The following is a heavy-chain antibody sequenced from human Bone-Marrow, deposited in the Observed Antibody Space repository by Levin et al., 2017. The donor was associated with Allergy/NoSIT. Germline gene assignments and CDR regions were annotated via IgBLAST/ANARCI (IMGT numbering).Heavy chain of an antibody. J-gene: IGHJ3*02. CDR2: IYSGGST. V-gene: IGHV3-53*01. CDR3: ARGGAAMVTGYAFDI. CDR1: GFTISSHY. D-gene: IGHD5-18*01. Sequence: RGESLKISCAASGFTISSHYMSWVRQAPGKGLEWVSVIYSGGSTYYADSVKGRFTISRDNSKNTLYLQMNSLRAEDTAVYYCARGGAAMVTGYAFDIWGQGTMVTVSS.